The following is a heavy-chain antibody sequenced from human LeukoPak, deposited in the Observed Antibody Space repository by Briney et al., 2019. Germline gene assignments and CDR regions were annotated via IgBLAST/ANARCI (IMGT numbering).Heavy chain of an antibody. J-gene: IGHJ5*02. Sequence: PSETLSLTCTVSGGSISSYYWSWLRQPPGKGLEWIGYIYCSGSTNYNPSLKSRVTISVDTSKNQLSLKLSSVTAADTAVYYCARERSDWFDPWGQGTLVTVSS. CDR2: IYCSGST. CDR3: ARERSDWFDP. CDR1: GGSISSYY. V-gene: IGHV4-59*01.